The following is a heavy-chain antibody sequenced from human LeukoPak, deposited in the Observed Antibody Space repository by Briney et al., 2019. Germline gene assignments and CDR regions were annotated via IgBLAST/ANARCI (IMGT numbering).Heavy chain of an antibody. D-gene: IGHD1-1*01. CDR3: ARVQLERPLLDY. CDR1: GYTFTIYA. CDR2: INAGNGNT. J-gene: IGHJ4*02. Sequence: AASVKVSRKASGYTFTIYAMHWVRQAPAQRLEWMGWINAGNGNTKYSQKFQGRVTMTRDTSTSTVYMELSSLRSEDTAVYYCARVQLERPLLDYWGQGTLVTVSS. V-gene: IGHV1-3*01.